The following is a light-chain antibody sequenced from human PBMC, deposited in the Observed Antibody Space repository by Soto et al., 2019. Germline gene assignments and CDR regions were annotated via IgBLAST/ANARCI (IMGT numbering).Light chain of an antibody. CDR1: QSISSW. Sequence: IQMTQSPSTLSASVGDRVTITCRARQSISSWLAWYQQKPGKAPKLLIYAASSLQSGVPSRFRGSGSGTDFTLPISRLQPEDFETYYCLQDYNYPRTFGQGTKVDIK. J-gene: IGKJ1*01. CDR3: LQDYNYPRT. V-gene: IGKV1-6*01. CDR2: AAS.